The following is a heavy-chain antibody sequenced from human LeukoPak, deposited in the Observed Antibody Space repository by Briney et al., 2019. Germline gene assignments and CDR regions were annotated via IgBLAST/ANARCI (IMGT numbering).Heavy chain of an antibody. CDR1: GFTFSSYD. J-gene: IGHJ6*03. CDR2: ISRSGGTT. Sequence: GGSLRLSCAAPGFTFSSYDMTWVRQTPGKGLQWVALISRSGGTTYYADSVKGRFTISRDNSKNTLYLQMTSLRAEDTAEYYCAKRGGTESFYYYYYMDVWGKGTTVTVSS. V-gene: IGHV3-23*01. D-gene: IGHD2-15*01. CDR3: AKRGGTESFYYYYYMDV.